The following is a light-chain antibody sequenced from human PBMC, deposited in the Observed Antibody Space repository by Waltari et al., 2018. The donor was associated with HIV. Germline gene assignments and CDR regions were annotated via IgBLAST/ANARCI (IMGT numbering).Light chain of an antibody. CDR1: SSNIGSNI. CDR2: SNN. V-gene: IGLV1-44*01. CDR3: AAWDDSLNAWV. J-gene: IGLJ3*02. Sequence: QSVLTPPPSASGTPGQRVSISCSGSSSNIGSNIVNWYQQLPGTAPKLLIYSNNQRPSGVPDRFSGSKSGTSASLAISGLQSEDEADYYCAAWDDSLNAWVFGGGTKLTVL.